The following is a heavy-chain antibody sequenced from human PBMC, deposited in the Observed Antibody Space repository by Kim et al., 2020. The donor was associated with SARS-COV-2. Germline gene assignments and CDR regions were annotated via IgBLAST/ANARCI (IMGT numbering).Heavy chain of an antibody. CDR1: GGSSSSSSYY. D-gene: IGHD3-10*01. J-gene: IGHJ6*01. CDR2: IYYSGST. V-gene: IGHV4-39*07. CDR3: VMGRGDYYYYYGMDV. Sequence: SETLSLTCTVSGGSSSSSSYYWGWIRQPPGKGLEWIESIYYSGSTYYNPSLKSRVTISVDTSKNQFSLKLSSVTAADTAVYYCVMGRGDYYYYYGMDVWG.